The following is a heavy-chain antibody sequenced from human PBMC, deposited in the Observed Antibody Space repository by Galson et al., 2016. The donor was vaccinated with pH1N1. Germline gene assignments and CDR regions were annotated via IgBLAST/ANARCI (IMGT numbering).Heavy chain of an antibody. CDR2: ITWNSRVI. V-gene: IGHV3-9*01. CDR1: GFTFDAFA. D-gene: IGHD4-17*01. CDR3: AKDHCSHGDTNCFYFDL. Sequence: SLRLSCAASGFTFDAFAMHWVQQVPGKGLEWVSVITWNSRVIDYADSVKGRFTISRDNARNSLYLQMNNLRPEDTAFYYCAKDHCSHGDTNCFYFDLWGRGTLVTVSS. J-gene: IGHJ2*01.